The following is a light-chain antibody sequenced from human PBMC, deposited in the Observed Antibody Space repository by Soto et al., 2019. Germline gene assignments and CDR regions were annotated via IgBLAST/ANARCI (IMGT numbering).Light chain of an antibody. V-gene: IGKV3-15*01. Sequence: EIVMTQSPATLAMSPGERAALSCRASQSVGIHLAGYQQKPGQAHRLLLYSASTRAAGVPPRFSASGSGTEFPLTISSLQSDDFAVYYYQQYNTWPLTFGPGTRVDIK. CDR2: SAS. CDR3: QQYNTWPLT. CDR1: QSVGIH. J-gene: IGKJ3*01.